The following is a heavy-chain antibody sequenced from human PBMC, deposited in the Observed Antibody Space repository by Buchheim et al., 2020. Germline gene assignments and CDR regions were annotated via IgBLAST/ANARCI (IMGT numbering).Heavy chain of an antibody. Sequence: QVQLQESGPGLVKPSQTLSLTCTVSGGSISRGGYYWSWIRQHPGKGLEWIGYIYYSGSTYYNPSLKSRVTISVDTSKNQFSLKLSSVTAADTAVYYCARRGYCGGDCYSAPYYYYGMDAWGQGTT. CDR1: GGSISRGGYY. CDR2: IYYSGST. V-gene: IGHV4-31*03. J-gene: IGHJ6*02. CDR3: ARRGYCGGDCYSAPYYYYGMDA. D-gene: IGHD2-21*02.